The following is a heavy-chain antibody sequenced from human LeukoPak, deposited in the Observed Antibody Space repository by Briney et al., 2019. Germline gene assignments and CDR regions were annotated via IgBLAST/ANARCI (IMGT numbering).Heavy chain of an antibody. V-gene: IGHV4-59*12. Sequence: SETLSLTCTVSGGSISSYYWSWIRQPPGKGLEWIGYIYYSGSTNYNPSLKSQVTISVDTSKNQFSLKLSSVTAADTAVYYCARDVRYFDYWGQGTLVTVSS. CDR2: IYYSGST. CDR3: ARDVRYFDY. J-gene: IGHJ4*02. CDR1: GGSISSYY.